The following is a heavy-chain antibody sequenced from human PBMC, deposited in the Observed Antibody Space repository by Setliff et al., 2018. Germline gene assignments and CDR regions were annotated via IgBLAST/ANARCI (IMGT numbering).Heavy chain of an antibody. CDR1: GFTFSTYW. D-gene: IGHD7-27*01. CDR3: VRDLHWGFDY. Sequence: GGSLRLSCAASGFTFSTYWMSWVRQAPGKGLEWVANIKPDGSEKYYVDSVKGRFTISRDNAGNSLYLQMNSLRVEDTAVYYCVRDLHWGFDYWGLGTLVTVSS. CDR2: IKPDGSEK. J-gene: IGHJ4*02. V-gene: IGHV3-7*01.